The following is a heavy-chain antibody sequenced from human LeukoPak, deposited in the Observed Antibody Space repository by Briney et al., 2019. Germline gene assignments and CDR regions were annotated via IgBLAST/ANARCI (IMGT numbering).Heavy chain of an antibody. CDR3: ARLRSDDSFNPWYFDY. Sequence: SETLSLTCTVSTGSINNHYWSWIRQPPGKGLGWIGYIYYSGSITYNPSHKSRVAISVDTSKNQFSLKLSSVTAADTAVYYCARLRSDDSFNPWYFDYWGQGTLVTVSS. D-gene: IGHD2-15*01. V-gene: IGHV4-59*11. J-gene: IGHJ4*02. CDR1: TGSINNHY. CDR2: IYYSGSI.